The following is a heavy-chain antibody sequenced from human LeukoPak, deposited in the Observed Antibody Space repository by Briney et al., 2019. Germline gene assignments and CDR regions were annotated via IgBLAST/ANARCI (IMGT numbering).Heavy chain of an antibody. J-gene: IGHJ4*02. CDR2: IYYSGST. CDR1: GGSISSHY. CDR3: ARGGAIAGLSDY. Sequence: SETLSLTCTVSGGSISSHYWSWIRQPPGKGLEWIGYIYYSGSTDYNPSLKSRVTISVDTSKNQFSLKLSSVTAADTAVYYCARGGAIAGLSDYWGQGTLVTVSS. V-gene: IGHV4-59*11. D-gene: IGHD1-26*01.